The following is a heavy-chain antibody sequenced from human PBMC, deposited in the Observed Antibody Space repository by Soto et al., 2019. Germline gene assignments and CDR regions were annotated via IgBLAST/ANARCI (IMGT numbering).Heavy chain of an antibody. V-gene: IGHV3-30*18. CDR2: ISYDGSNK. Sequence: PGGSLRLSCAASGFTFSSYGMHWVRQAPGKGLEWVAVISYDGSNKYYADSVKGRFTISRDNSKNTLYLQMNSLRAEDTAVYYCAKDIAYCSGGSCYLRYYYYYMDVWGKGTTVTVSS. CDR1: GFTFSSYG. D-gene: IGHD2-15*01. CDR3: AKDIAYCSGGSCYLRYYYYYMDV. J-gene: IGHJ6*03.